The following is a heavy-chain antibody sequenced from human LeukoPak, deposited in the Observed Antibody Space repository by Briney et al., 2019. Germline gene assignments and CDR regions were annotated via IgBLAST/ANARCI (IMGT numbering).Heavy chain of an antibody. J-gene: IGHJ4*02. CDR2: INRSGST. V-gene: IGHV4-34*01. Sequence: GSLRLSCAASGFTFSSYGMHWVRQPPGKGLAWIGEINRSGSTNYDPSLKSRVTISVDTSKNQFSLRLSSVTAADTAVYYCARGGYCSGFSCYFDYWGQGTLVTVSS. CDR3: ARGGYCSGFSCYFDY. CDR1: GFTFSSYG. D-gene: IGHD2-15*01.